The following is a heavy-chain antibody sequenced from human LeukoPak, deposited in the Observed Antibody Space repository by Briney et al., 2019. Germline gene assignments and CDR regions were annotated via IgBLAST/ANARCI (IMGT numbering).Heavy chain of an antibody. CDR2: INPDSGGT. V-gene: IGHV1-2*02. CDR3: ARGSFYYFGN. CDR1: GYTITDYY. D-gene: IGHD3-16*01. Sequence: GASVKVSCKASGYTITDYYIHCVRQAPGQGLEWMGWINPDSGGTNYTQNFQGRVTMTRDTSINTAYMELSRLRSDDTAVFYCARGSFYYFGNWGQGTLVTVSS. J-gene: IGHJ4*02.